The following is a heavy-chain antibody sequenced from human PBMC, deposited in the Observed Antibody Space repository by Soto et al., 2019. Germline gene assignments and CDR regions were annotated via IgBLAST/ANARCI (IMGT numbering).Heavy chain of an antibody. CDR2: IYWDDDK. D-gene: IGHD6-19*01. Sequence: QITLKESGPTLVKPTQTLTLNCTFSGFSLNSPAVGVNWIRQPPGKALEWLALIYWDDDKQYSPSLKSRLTITKDTSKNQVVLTMTNMDPVDTATYFCAHGSGWLSDYWGQGTLVTVSS. CDR3: AHGSGWLSDY. CDR1: GFSLNSPAVG. J-gene: IGHJ4*02. V-gene: IGHV2-5*02.